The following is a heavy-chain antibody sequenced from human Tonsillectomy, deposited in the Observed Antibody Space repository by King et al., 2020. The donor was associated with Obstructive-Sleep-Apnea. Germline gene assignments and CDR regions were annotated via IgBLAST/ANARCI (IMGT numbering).Heavy chain of an antibody. V-gene: IGHV4-59*08. CDR2: IYYTGNT. J-gene: IGHJ4*02. D-gene: IGHD1-26*01. Sequence: QLQESGPGLVNPSETLSLTCSVSGGSISSYYWSWIRQPPGKGLEWIGDIYYTGNTNYNPSLQSRVTNSVDTSKNQFSLNLTSVTAADTAVYYCSRREGTYYKFDFWGQGTLVTVSS. CDR1: GGSISSYY. CDR3: SRREGTYYKFDF.